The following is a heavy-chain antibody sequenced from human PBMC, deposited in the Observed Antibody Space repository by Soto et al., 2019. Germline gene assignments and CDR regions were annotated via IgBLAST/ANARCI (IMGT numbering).Heavy chain of an antibody. CDR3: VKKRIAVAGTGDLYYFDY. CDR2: ISSNGGST. D-gene: IGHD6-19*01. Sequence: GGSLRLSCSASGFTFSSYAMHWVRQAPGKGLEYVSAISSNGGSTYYADSVKGRFTISRDDSKNTLYLQMSSLRAEDTAVYYCVKKRIAVAGTGDLYYFDYWGQGTLVTVSS. V-gene: IGHV3-64D*06. J-gene: IGHJ4*02. CDR1: GFTFSSYA.